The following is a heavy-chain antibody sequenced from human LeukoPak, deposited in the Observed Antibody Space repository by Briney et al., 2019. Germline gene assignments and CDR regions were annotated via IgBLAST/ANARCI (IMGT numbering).Heavy chain of an antibody. J-gene: IGHJ4*02. D-gene: IGHD3-22*01. Sequence: KPSETLSLTCAVYGGSFSGYHWSWIRQPPGKGLEWIGEINHSGSTNYNPSLKSRVTISVDTSKNQFSLKLSSVTAAATAVYYCARGTMIVVVPTFDYWGQGNLVTVSS. V-gene: IGHV4-34*01. CDR2: INHSGST. CDR3: ARGTMIVVVPTFDY. CDR1: GGSFSGYH.